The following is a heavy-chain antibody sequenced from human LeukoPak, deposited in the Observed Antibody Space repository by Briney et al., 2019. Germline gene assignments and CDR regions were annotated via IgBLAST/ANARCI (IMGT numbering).Heavy chain of an antibody. Sequence: PSETLSLTCTVSGVSFSSYYWSWIRQPAGKGLEWIGRIYTSGSTNYNPSLKSRVTMSVDTSKNQFSLKLSSVTAADTAVYYCARDQVLVNTAMITAFDFWGQGTLVTVSS. CDR2: IYTSGST. V-gene: IGHV4-4*07. J-gene: IGHJ4*02. D-gene: IGHD5-18*01. CDR3: ARDQVLVNTAMITAFDF. CDR1: GVSFSSYY.